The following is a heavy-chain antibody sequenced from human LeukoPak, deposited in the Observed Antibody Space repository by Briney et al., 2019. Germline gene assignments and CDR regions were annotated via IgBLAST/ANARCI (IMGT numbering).Heavy chain of an antibody. CDR3: ARERRGLIDY. CDR1: GFTFDDYA. J-gene: IGHJ4*02. Sequence: GGSLRLSCVASGFTFDDYAMHWVRQGPGKGLVWVSRINSDESSTSYADSVKGRFTISRDNAKNTLYLQMNSLRAEDTAVYYCARERRGLIDYWGQGTLVTVSS. V-gene: IGHV3-74*01. CDR2: INSDESST.